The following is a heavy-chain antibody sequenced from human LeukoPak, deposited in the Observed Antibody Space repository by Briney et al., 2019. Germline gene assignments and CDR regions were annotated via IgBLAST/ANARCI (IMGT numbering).Heavy chain of an antibody. CDR2: IYRSGST. CDR3: ARDNTVITGFDY. D-gene: IGHD4-17*01. V-gene: IGHV4-38-2*02. CDR1: GYSISSAYY. Sequence: SETLSLTCTVSGYSISSAYYWGWIRQRPGKGLEWIGSIYRSGSTYYNTSLKSRVTISVDTSNNQLSLKLSSVTAAATAVYYCARDNTVITGFDYWGQGTLVTVSS. J-gene: IGHJ4*02.